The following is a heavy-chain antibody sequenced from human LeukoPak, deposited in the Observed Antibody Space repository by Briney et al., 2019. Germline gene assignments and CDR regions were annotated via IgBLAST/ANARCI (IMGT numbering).Heavy chain of an antibody. Sequence: EASVKVSCKASGYTFTGYYMHWVRQAPGQGLEWMGWMNPNSGNTGYAQKFQGRVTMTRNTSISTAYMELSSLRSEDTAVYYCAREAMVRGVIIRLSAFDIWGQGTMVTVSS. CDR1: GYTFTGYY. CDR2: MNPNSGNT. J-gene: IGHJ3*02. CDR3: AREAMVRGVIIRLSAFDI. V-gene: IGHV1-8*02. D-gene: IGHD3-10*01.